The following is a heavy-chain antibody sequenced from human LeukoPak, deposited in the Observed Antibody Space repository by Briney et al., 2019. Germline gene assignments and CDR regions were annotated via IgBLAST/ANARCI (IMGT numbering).Heavy chain of an antibody. J-gene: IGHJ4*02. Sequence: GGSLRLSCAASGFTFSSYAMHWVRQAPGKALEWVAVISYDGSNKYYADSVKGRFTISRDNSKNTLYLQMNSLRAEDTAVYYCAREEQWLYYFDYWGQGTLVTVSS. D-gene: IGHD6-19*01. CDR3: AREEQWLYYFDY. CDR2: ISYDGSNK. V-gene: IGHV3-30*04. CDR1: GFTFSSYA.